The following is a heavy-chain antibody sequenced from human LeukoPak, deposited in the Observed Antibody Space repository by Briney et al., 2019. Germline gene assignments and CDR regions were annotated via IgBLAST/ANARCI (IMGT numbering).Heavy chain of an antibody. CDR2: FYDSGNT. D-gene: IGHD3-10*01. Sequence: KTSETLSLTCTVSGYSISSGYYWGWIRQPPGKGLEWIGSFYDSGNTYYNPSLKSRVTISVDTSKNQFSLKVSSVTAADTAVYYCARVEEGYGSGRRENYYYYYMDVWGKGTTVTISS. CDR1: GYSISSGYY. J-gene: IGHJ6*03. V-gene: IGHV4-38-2*02. CDR3: ARVEEGYGSGRRENYYYYYMDV.